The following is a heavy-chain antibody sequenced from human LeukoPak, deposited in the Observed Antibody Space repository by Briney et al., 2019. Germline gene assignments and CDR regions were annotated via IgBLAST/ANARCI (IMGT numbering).Heavy chain of an antibody. CDR2: IIPILGIA. CDR3: ARGGTKLLLPGDYGDYYYGMDV. Sequence: SVKVSCKASGGTFSSYAISWVRQAPGQGLEWMGRIIPILGIANYAQKFQGRVTITADKSTSTAYMELSSLRSEDTAVYYCARGGTKLLLPGDYGDYYYGMDVWGQGTTVTVSS. D-gene: IGHD4-17*01. V-gene: IGHV1-69*04. CDR1: GGTFSSYA. J-gene: IGHJ6*02.